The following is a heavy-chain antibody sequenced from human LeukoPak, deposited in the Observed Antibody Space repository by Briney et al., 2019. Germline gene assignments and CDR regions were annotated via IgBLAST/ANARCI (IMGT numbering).Heavy chain of an antibody. CDR3: VRYCGGDCYGMDV. D-gene: IGHD2-21*02. CDR2: IKPDGSEK. J-gene: IGHJ6*02. V-gene: IGHV3-7*01. Sequence: GGSLRLSCTASGFTFSSYWMSWVRQTPGKGLEWVANIKPDGSEKDYVDSVKGRFTISRDNPKNSLYLQMNSLRAEDTAVYYCVRYCGGDCYGMDVWGQGTTVTVSS. CDR1: GFTFSSYW.